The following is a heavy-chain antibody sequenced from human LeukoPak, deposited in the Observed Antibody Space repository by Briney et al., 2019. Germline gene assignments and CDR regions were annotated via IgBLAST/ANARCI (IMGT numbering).Heavy chain of an antibody. J-gene: IGHJ4*02. Sequence: GGSLRLSCAASGVTASGNSMSWCRPAPGKGLEWVSVIYSGGSIYYADSVKGRFTISRHNSKNTLHLQMNSLRPEDTAVYYCASGSRFDYWGQGTLVTVSS. CDR2: IYSGGSI. V-gene: IGHV3-53*04. CDR1: GVTASGNS. D-gene: IGHD5/OR15-5a*01. CDR3: ASGSRFDY.